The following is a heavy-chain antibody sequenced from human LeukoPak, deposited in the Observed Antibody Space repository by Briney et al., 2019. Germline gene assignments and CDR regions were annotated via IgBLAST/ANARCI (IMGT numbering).Heavy chain of an antibody. CDR2: IIPIFGTA. J-gene: IGHJ4*02. CDR3: ARDAAIYGNGAYYYLW. V-gene: IGHV1-69*13. Sequence: SVKVSCRASGYTFTSYGISWVRQAPGQGLEWMGGIIPIFGTANYAQKFQGRVTITADESTTTAYMELSRLTSDDTAVYYCARDAAIYGNGAYYYLWWGQGTLVTVSS. D-gene: IGHD3-22*01. CDR1: GYTFTSYG.